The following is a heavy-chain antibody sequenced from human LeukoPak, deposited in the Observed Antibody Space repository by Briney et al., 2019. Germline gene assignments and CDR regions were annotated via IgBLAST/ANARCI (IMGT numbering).Heavy chain of an antibody. CDR3: ARSAVVMGTYYFDY. J-gene: IGHJ4*02. V-gene: IGHV3-21*01. Sequence: GGSLRLSCAASGFTFSSYSMNWVRQAPGKGLEWVSSISSSSCYIYYADSVKGRFTISRDNAKNSLYLQMNSLRAEDTAVYYCARSAVVMGTYYFDYWGQGTLVTVSS. CDR1: GFTFSSYS. CDR2: ISSSSCYI. D-gene: IGHD3-22*01.